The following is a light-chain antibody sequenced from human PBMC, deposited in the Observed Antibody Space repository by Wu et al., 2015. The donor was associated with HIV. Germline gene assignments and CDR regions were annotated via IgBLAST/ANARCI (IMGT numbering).Light chain of an antibody. Sequence: PGETSTLXCRASQSIDNLLVVPQKPGQPPRLLIYSVSNRAAGVPDRFSGSGSGTDFTLTISSLQPEDFAVYYCQQRHNWLTFGGGTRVEIK. J-gene: IGKJ4*01. V-gene: IGKV3-11*01. CDR3: QQRHNWLT. CDR1: QSIDNL. CDR2: SVS.